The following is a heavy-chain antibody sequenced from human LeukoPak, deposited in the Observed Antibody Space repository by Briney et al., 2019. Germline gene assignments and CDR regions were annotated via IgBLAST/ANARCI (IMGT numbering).Heavy chain of an antibody. CDR2: ISGSGDSI. J-gene: IGHJ4*02. CDR1: GFTFSNYP. Sequence: GGSLRLSCAASGFTFSNYPMTWVRQAPEKGLEWVSAISGSGDSIKYADSVKGRFTTSRDNSKNTLYLRMNSLRAEDTAIYYCARDGQTNNYVSGSYPDFWGQGTLVTVSS. CDR3: ARDGQTNNYVSGSYPDF. D-gene: IGHD3-10*01. V-gene: IGHV3-23*01.